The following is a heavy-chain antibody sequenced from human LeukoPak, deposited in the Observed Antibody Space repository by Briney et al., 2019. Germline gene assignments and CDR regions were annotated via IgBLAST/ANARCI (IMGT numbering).Heavy chain of an antibody. CDR1: GFTFSSYG. V-gene: IGHV3-23*01. CDR3: ARVARSIAAADRYYMDV. J-gene: IGHJ6*03. CDR2: ISGSGGST. Sequence: GGSLRLSCAASGFTFSSYGMSWVRQAPGKGLEWVSAISGSGGSTYYADSVKGRFTISRDNSKNTLYLQMNSLRAEDTAVYYCARVARSIAAADRYYMDVWGKGTTVTISS. D-gene: IGHD6-13*01.